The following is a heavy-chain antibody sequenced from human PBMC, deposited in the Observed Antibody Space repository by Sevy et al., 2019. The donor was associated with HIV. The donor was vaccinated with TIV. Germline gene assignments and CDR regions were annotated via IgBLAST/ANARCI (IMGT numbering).Heavy chain of an antibody. D-gene: IGHD5-18*01. CDR1: GFTFSSYG. Sequence: GGSLRLSCAASGFTFSSYGMHWVRQAPGKGLEWVAVIWFDGSNTFYADSVKGRFTISRDIAENTLHLQMNSLRVEDTAVYYCARGKSGYGYGLDYWGQGTLVTVSS. V-gene: IGHV3-33*01. J-gene: IGHJ4*02. CDR2: IWFDGSNT. CDR3: ARGKSGYGYGLDY.